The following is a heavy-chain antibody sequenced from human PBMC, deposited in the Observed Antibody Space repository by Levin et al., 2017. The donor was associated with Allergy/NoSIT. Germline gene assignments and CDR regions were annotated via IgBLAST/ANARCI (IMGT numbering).Heavy chain of an antibody. D-gene: IGHD6-13*01. J-gene: IGHJ4*02. CDR3: ARLYADSSSYVDF. V-gene: IGHV4-39*01. CDR1: GGSIRTYDYY. Sequence: GSLRLSCTVSGGSIRTYDYYWGWIRQPPGKGLEWIGSIYYSGNTYYNPSLKSRLTMSADTSKNEFSLKLSSLTAADTAVYYCARLYADSSSYVDFWGRGTLVTVSS. CDR2: IYYSGNT.